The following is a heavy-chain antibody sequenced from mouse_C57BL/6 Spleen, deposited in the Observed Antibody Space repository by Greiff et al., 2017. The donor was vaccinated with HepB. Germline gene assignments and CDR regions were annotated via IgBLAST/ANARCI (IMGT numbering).Heavy chain of an antibody. Sequence: QVQLQQSGAELVRPGTSVKLSCKASGYTFTSYWMHWVKQRPGQGLEWIGVIDPSDSYTNYNQKFKGKATLTVDTSSSTAYMQLSSLTSEDSAFYYCARSTADYWGQGTTLTVSS. CDR2: IDPSDSYT. V-gene: IGHV1-59*01. J-gene: IGHJ2*01. CDR1: GYTFTSYW. CDR3: ARSTADY.